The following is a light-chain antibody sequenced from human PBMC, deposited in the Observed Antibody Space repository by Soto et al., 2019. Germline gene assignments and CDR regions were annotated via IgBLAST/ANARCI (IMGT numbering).Light chain of an antibody. Sequence: EIVLTQSPATLSLSPGERATLSCRASQSVSSYLAWYQQKPGQAPRLLIYDASNRATGIPARFSGSGSGTDFTLTITSLAPEDFAVYSCQQRRNWPPYTFGHGTKLDIK. V-gene: IGKV3-11*01. J-gene: IGKJ2*01. CDR3: QQRRNWPPYT. CDR1: QSVSSY. CDR2: DAS.